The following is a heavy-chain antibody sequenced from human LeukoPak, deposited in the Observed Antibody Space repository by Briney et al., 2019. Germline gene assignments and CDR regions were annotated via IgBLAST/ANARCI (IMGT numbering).Heavy chain of an antibody. CDR3: ATMEYSSSSEGTQFDY. CDR1: GYTFTSYD. D-gene: IGHD6-6*01. V-gene: IGHV1-8*03. Sequence: ASVKVSCKASGYTFTSYDINWVRQATGQGLEWMGWMNPNSGNTGYAQKFQGRVTITRNTSISTAYMELSSLRSEDTAVYYCATMEYSSSSEGTQFDYWGQGTLVTVSS. CDR2: MNPNSGNT. J-gene: IGHJ4*02.